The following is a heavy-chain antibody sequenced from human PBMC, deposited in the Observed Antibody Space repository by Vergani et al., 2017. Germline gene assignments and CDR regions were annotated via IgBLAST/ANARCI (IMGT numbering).Heavy chain of an antibody. CDR3: ASGLRVTSLGY. Sequence: QVQLQQWGAGLLKPSETLSLTCAVYGGSFSGYYWSWIRQPPGKGLEWVGEINHSGSTNYNPSLKSRVTISVDTSKNQFSLKLSSVTAADTAVYYCASGLRVTSLGYWGQGTLVTVSS. D-gene: IGHD2-21*02. CDR2: INHSGST. V-gene: IGHV4-34*01. CDR1: GGSFSGYY. J-gene: IGHJ4*02.